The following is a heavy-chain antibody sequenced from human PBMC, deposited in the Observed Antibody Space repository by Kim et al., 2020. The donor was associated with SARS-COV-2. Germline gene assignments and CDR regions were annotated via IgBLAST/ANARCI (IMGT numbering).Heavy chain of an antibody. V-gene: IGHV3-48*02. CDR1: GFTFSSYS. CDR2: ISSSSSTI. CDR3: ASIFSSSLITYYYYYGMDV. Sequence: GGSLRLSCAASGFTFSSYSMNWVRQAPGKGLEWVSYISSSSSTIYYADSVKGRFTISRDNAKNSLYLQMNSLRDEDTAVYYCASIFSSSLITYYYYYGMDVWGQGTTVTVSS. D-gene: IGHD6-13*01. J-gene: IGHJ6*02.